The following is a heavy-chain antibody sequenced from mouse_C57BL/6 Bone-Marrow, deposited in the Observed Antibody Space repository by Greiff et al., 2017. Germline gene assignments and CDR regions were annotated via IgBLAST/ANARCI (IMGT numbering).Heavy chain of an antibody. D-gene: IGHD1-1*01. CDR3: TTYGSSLWYFKV. CDR2: IVPENGDT. CDR1: GFNINDDY. Sequence: EVQLQPSGAELVRPGASVKLSCTASGFNINDDYMHWVKQRPEQGLEWIGWIVPENGDTEYASKFQGKATITADTSSNTAYLQLSSLTSEDTAVYYCTTYGSSLWYFKVWGTGTTVTVSS. V-gene: IGHV14-4*01. J-gene: IGHJ1*03.